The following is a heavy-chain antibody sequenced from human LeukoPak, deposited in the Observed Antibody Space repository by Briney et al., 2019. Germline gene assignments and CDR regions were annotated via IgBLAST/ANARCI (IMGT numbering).Heavy chain of an antibody. Sequence: GGSLRLSCAASGFTFSSYAMSWVRQAPGKGLEWVSSISSSSSYIYYADSVKGRFTISRDNAKNSLYLQMNSLRAEDTAVYYCARVGGSSSWYQRSFDYWGQGTLVTVSS. V-gene: IGHV3-21*01. D-gene: IGHD6-13*01. J-gene: IGHJ4*02. CDR2: ISSSSSYI. CDR1: GFTFSSYA. CDR3: ARVGGSSSWYQRSFDY.